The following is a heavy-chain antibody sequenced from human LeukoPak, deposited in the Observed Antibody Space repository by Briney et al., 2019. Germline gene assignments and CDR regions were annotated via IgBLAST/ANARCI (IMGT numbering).Heavy chain of an antibody. V-gene: IGHV3-23*01. CDR3: AKLEIVVVVAANDY. CDR2: ISGSGGST. Sequence: GGSLRLSCAASGFTFNSYAMSWVRQAPGKGLEWVSAISGSGGSTYYADSVKGRFTISRDNSKNTLYLQMNSLRAEDTAVYYCAKLEIVVVVAANDYWGQGTLVTVSS. D-gene: IGHD2-15*01. J-gene: IGHJ4*02. CDR1: GFTFNSYA.